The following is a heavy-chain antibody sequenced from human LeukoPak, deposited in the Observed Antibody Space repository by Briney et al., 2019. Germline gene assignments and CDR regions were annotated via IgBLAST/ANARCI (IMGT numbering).Heavy chain of an antibody. CDR3: ARDFDTYYDFWSGYSNFDY. J-gene: IGHJ4*02. V-gene: IGHV1-2*02. CDR1: GYTFTGYY. Sequence: ASVKVSCKASGYTFTGYYMHWVRQAPGQGLEWMGWINPNSGGTNYAQKFQGRVTMTRDTSISTAYMELSRLRSDDTAVYYCARDFDTYYDFWSGYSNFDYWGQGTLVTVSS. CDR2: INPNSGGT. D-gene: IGHD3-3*01.